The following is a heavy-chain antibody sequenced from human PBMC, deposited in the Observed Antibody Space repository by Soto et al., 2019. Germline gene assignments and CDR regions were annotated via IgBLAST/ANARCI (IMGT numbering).Heavy chain of an antibody. J-gene: IGHJ6*02. D-gene: IGHD6-19*01. V-gene: IGHV1-69*05. CDR3: ARSAMAGDYYYYGMDV. CDR1: GGTFSSYA. Sequence: SVKVSCKASGGTFSSYAISWVRQAPGQGLEWMGGIIPIFGTANYAQKLQDRVTMSTDTSTSTAYMELRSLRSDDTAFYYCARSAMAGDYYYYGMDVWGRGTTVTVSS. CDR2: IIPIFGTA.